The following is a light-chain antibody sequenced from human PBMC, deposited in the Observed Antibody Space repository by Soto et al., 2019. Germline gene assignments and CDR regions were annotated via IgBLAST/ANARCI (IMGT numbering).Light chain of an antibody. V-gene: IGKV1-8*01. CDR1: QGISSY. J-gene: IGKJ3*01. CDR3: QQYYSYPLT. CDR2: AAS. Sequence: AIRMTQSPSSLSASTGDRVTITCRASQGISSYLAWYQQKPGKAPKLLIYAASTLQSGVPSRCSGSGAGTDFTLTISCLQSEDFATYYCQQYYSYPLTFGPGTKVDIK.